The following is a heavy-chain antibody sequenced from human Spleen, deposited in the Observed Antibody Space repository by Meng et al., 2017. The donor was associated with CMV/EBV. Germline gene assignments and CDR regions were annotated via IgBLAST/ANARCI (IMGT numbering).Heavy chain of an antibody. CDR3: AKADLGYCSSTSCFYFDY. D-gene: IGHD2-2*01. Sequence: FTFRSSDMSWVRQAPGKGLEWVSGISSSGGSTYYADSVKGRFTISRDNSKNTLYLQMNSLTAEDSAVYYCAKADLGYCSSTSCFYFDYWGQGTLVTVSS. CDR2: ISSSGGST. CDR1: FTFRSSD. J-gene: IGHJ4*02. V-gene: IGHV3-23*01.